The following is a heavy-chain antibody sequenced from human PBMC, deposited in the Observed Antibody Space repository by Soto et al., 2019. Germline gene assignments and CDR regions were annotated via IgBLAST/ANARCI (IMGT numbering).Heavy chain of an antibody. CDR1: GFTFSSYG. CDR3: ARDLSGWTPYGMDV. J-gene: IGHJ6*02. V-gene: IGHV3-33*01. Sequence: VQLVESGGGVVQPGRSLRLSCAASGFTFSSYGMHWVRQAPGKGLEWVAVIWYDGSNKYYADSVKGRFTISRDNSKNTLYLQMNSLRAEDTAVYYCARDLSGWTPYGMDVWGQGTTVTVSS. CDR2: IWYDGSNK. D-gene: IGHD6-19*01.